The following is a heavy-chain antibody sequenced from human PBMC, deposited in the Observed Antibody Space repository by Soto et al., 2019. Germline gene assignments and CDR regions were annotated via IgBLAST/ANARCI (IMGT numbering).Heavy chain of an antibody. CDR1: GYTFTSYY. CDR3: ARGAAVGMGGYDFNYYYYRDV. V-gene: IGHV1-46*03. J-gene: IGHJ6*03. Sequence: ASVKVSCKASGYTFTSYYMHWVRQAPGQGLEWMGIINPSGGSTSYAQKFQGRVTMTRDTSTSTVYMELSSLRSEDTAVYYCARGAAVGMGGYDFNYYYYRDVGGKGTTVTVPS. CDR2: INPSGGST. D-gene: IGHD5-12*01.